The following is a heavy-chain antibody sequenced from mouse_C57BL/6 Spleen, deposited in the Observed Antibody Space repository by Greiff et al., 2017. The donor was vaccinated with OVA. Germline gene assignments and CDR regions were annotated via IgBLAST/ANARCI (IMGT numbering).Heavy chain of an antibody. D-gene: IGHD1-1*01. CDR3: AREGYYGSRGFAY. J-gene: IGHJ3*01. CDR1: GYAFSSSW. Sequence: QVQLQQSGPELVKPGASVKISCKASGYAFSSSWMNWVKQRPGKGLEWIGRIYPGDGDTNYNGKFKGKATLTADKSSSTAYMQLSSLTSEDSAVYFCAREGYYGSRGFAYWGQGTLVTVSA. V-gene: IGHV1-82*01. CDR2: IYPGDGDT.